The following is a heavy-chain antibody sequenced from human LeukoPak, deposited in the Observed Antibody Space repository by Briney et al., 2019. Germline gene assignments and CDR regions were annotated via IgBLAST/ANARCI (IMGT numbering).Heavy chain of an antibody. CDR3: ASERGRGRDSPWFDY. CDR1: GFIVSGDF. V-gene: IGHV3-53*01. CDR2: IYSDGST. D-gene: IGHD1-26*01. J-gene: IGHJ4*02. Sequence: GGSLRLSCAASGFIVSGDFMSWVRQAPGKGLEWVSVIYSDGSTYYADSVKGRFTISRDNSKNTLDLQMTGLRAEDTAVYYCASERGRGRDSPWFDYWGQGTLVTVSS.